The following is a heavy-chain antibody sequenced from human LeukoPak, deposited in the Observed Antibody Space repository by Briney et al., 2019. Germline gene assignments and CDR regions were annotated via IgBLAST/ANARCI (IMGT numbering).Heavy chain of an antibody. J-gene: IGHJ2*01. CDR2: VYKNGST. CDR1: GGSISSSNYY. V-gene: IGHV4-39*07. Sequence: PSETLSLTCTVSGGSISSSNYYWGWIRQPPGKGLEWIGTVYKNGSTYYNPSLKSRVSILLDTSKNQFSLKLGSVTAADTAVYYCASGSPAYYDILTGYSPWAWYFDLWGRGTLVTVSS. CDR3: ASGSPAYYDILTGYSPWAWYFDL. D-gene: IGHD3-9*01.